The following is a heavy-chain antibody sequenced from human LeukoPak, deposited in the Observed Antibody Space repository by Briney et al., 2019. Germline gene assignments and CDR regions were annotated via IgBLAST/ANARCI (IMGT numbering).Heavy chain of an antibody. J-gene: IGHJ5*02. CDR1: GGSISSYY. Sequence: PSETLSLTCTVSGGSISSYYWSWIRQPAGKGLEWIGRIYTSGSTNYNPSLKSRVTISVDTSKNQFSLKLSSVTAADTAVYYCARDRKSNYYDSSGYLDPWGQGTLVTVSS. V-gene: IGHV4-4*07. D-gene: IGHD3-22*01. CDR2: IYTSGST. CDR3: ARDRKSNYYDSSGYLDP.